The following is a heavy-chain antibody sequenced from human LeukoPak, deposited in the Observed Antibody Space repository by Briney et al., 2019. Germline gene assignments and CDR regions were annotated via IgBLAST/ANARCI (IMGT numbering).Heavy chain of an antibody. J-gene: IGHJ5*02. D-gene: IGHD2-2*01. CDR1: GFTFSSYA. CDR2: ISSSSSYI. CDR3: ARDYCSSTSCWNFDP. Sequence: PGGSLRLSCAASGFTFSSYAMSWVRQAPGKGLEWVSSISSSSSYIYYADSVKGRFTISRDNAKNSLYLQMNSLRAEDTAVYYCARDYCSSTSCWNFDPWGQGTLVTVSS. V-gene: IGHV3-21*01.